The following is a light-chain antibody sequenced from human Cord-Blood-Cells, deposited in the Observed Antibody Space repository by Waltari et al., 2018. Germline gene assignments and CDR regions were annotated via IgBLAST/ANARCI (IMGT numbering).Light chain of an antibody. CDR2: LNSDGRH. CDR1: SGNSSYA. Sequence: QLVLTQSPSASASLGASVKITCTLRSGNSSYAIAWHTQQPEKGPRYLMNLNSDGRHSKGDGIPDRFSGSSSGAERYLTISSLQSEDEADYYCQTLGTGIRVFGGGTKLTVL. V-gene: IGLV4-69*01. CDR3: QTLGTGIRV. J-gene: IGLJ2*01.